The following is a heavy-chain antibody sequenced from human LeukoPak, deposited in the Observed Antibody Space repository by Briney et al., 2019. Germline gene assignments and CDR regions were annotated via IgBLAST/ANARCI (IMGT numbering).Heavy chain of an antibody. CDR3: AREAPQTGDAPYYYYYYYMDV. Sequence: GGSLRLSCAASGFTVSSNYMSWVRQAPGKGLEWGSVIYSGGSTYYSDCVKGGFTISRDKSKNTLDLQRNSLRAEDTAVYYCAREAPQTGDAPYYYYYYYMDVWGKGTTVTISS. CDR1: GFTVSSNY. D-gene: IGHD7-27*01. V-gene: IGHV3-53*01. CDR2: IYSGGST. J-gene: IGHJ6*03.